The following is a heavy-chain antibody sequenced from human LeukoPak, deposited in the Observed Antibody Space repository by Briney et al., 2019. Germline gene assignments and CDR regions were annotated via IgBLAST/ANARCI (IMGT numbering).Heavy chain of an antibody. Sequence: SETLSLTCAVSGGSISSSNWWSWVRQPPGKGLEWIGEIYHSGSTNYNPSLKSRVTISVDKSKNQFSLKLSSVTAADTAVYYCARAGVRAGWTSFFFDYWGQGTLVTVSS. D-gene: IGHD6-19*01. CDR1: GGSISSSNW. CDR3: ARAGVRAGWTSFFFDY. J-gene: IGHJ4*02. V-gene: IGHV4-4*02. CDR2: IYHSGST.